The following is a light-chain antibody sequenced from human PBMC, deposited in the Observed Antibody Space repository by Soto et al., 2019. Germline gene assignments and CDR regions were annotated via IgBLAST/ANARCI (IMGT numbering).Light chain of an antibody. V-gene: IGLV2-8*01. J-gene: IGLJ1*01. Sequence: QSVLTQPPSASGSPGQSVTISRTGTSSDVGGYNYVSWDQQHPGKAPKLMIYEVSKRPSGVPDRFSGSKSGNTASLTVSGLQAEDEADYYCSSYAGSNNFEVFGTGTKVTV. CDR3: SSYAGSNNFEV. CDR1: SSDVGGYNY. CDR2: EVS.